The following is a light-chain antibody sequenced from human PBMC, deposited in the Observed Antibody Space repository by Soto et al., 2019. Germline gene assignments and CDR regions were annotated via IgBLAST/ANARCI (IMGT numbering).Light chain of an antibody. CDR1: SSNIGSNY. CDR3: AAWDDSLSGYV. Sequence: QSVLTQPPSASGTPGQRVTISCSGSSSNIGSNYVYWYQQLPGTAPKLLIYSNNQPPSGVPDRFSGPKSGTSASLAISGLRSEDEADYYCAAWDDSLSGYVFGTGTKVTVL. J-gene: IGLJ1*01. V-gene: IGLV1-47*02. CDR2: SNN.